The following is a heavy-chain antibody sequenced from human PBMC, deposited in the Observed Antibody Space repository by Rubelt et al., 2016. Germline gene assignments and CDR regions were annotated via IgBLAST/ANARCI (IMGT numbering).Heavy chain of an antibody. CDR2: IGISDGST. Sequence: EVQLVESGGGLVQPGGSLRLSCAASGFTFSSYWMHWVRQAPGKRLEWVSGIGISDGSTYYTDSVKGRFTISRDNSKNKLYLQRNSLGAEDTAVYYWANGMTPDYWGQGTLVTVSS. CDR1: GFTFSSYW. D-gene: IGHD2-15*01. J-gene: IGHJ4*02. V-gene: IGHV3-23*04. CDR3: ANGMTPDY.